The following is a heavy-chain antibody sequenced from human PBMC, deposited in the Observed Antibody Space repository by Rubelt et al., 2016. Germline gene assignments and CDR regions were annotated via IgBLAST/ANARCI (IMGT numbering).Heavy chain of an antibody. J-gene: IGHJ4*02. CDR3: ARTYYYDSSGPVDY. CDR1: GFTVSSNY. V-gene: IGHV4-59*04. CDR2: IYYSGST. D-gene: IGHD3-22*01. Sequence: VRLVESGGGLVQPGGSLRLSCAASGFTVSSNYMSWIRQPPGKGLEWIGNIYYSGSTYYNPSLKSRVTISVDTSKNQFSLKLSSVTAADTAVYYCARTYYYDSSGPVDYWGQGTLVTVSS.